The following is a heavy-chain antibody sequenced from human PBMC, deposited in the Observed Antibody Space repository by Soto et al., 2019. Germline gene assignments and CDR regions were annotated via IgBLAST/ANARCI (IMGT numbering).Heavy chain of an antibody. CDR1: GYTFTSYA. J-gene: IGHJ4*02. CDR2: INAGNGNT. D-gene: IGHD4-17*01. V-gene: IGHV1-3*01. CDR3: ARDPDYGNYGTSPADDY. Sequence: ASVKVSCKASGYTFTSYAMHWVRQAPGQRLEWMGWINAGNGNTKYSQKFQGRVTITRDTSASTAYMELSSLRSEDTAVYYCARDPDYGNYGTSPADDYWGQGTLVTVSS.